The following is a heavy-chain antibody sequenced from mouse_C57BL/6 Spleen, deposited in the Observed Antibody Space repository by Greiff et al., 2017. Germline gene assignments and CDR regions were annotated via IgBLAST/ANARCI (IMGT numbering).Heavy chain of an antibody. CDR2: IYPRSGNT. D-gene: IGHD1-1*01. J-gene: IGHJ1*03. V-gene: IGHV1-81*01. CDR3: ALGGSYGGSYGYCEV. CDR1: GYTFTSYG. Sequence: VQLQQSGAELARPGASVKLSCKASGYTFTSYGISWVKQRTGQGLEWIGEIYPRSGNTYYNEKFKGKATLTADKSSSTAYMELRSLTSEDSAVYFCALGGSYGGSYGYCEVWGTGTTVTVSS.